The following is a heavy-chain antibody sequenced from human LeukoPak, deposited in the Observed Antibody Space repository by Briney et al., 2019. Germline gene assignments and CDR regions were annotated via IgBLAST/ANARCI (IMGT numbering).Heavy chain of an antibody. CDR2: IIPMFGTA. V-gene: IGHV1-69*06. CDR3: ARDLKRSRARWENLGFDP. Sequence: SVKVSCKASGGTFSSYAISWVRQAPGQGLEWMGGIIPMFGTANYAQKFQGRVTITADKSTSTAYMELSSLRSEDTAVYYCARDLKRSRARWENLGFDPWGQGTLVTVSS. CDR1: GGTFSSYA. D-gene: IGHD1-26*01. J-gene: IGHJ5*02.